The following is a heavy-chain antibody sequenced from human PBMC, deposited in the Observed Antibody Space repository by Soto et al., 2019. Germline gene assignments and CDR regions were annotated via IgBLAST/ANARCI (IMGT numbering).Heavy chain of an antibody. CDR3: ARDRPARASGYPLSPPYSYYVMDV. J-gene: IGHJ6*02. D-gene: IGHD5-12*01. Sequence: QVQLQESAPGLVKPSETLSLTCTVSGGSISSYCWSWIRQPPGKGMEWIGYIYYNGSTNYNPSLKSRVTISVDTSKNQFSLKLSSATAADTAVYYCARDRPARASGYPLSPPYSYYVMDVWGQGTTVTVSS. CDR1: GGSISSYC. V-gene: IGHV4-59*01. CDR2: IYYNGST.